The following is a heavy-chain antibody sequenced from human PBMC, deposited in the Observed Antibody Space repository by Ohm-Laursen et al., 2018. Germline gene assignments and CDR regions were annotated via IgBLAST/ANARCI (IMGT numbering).Heavy chain of an antibody. Sequence: SDTLSLTCTVSGGSISSYYWSWIRQPPGKGLEWIGYIYYSGSTNYNPSLKSRVTISVDTSKNQFSLKLSSVTAADTAVYYCARQKDYDILTGYYGSFDYWGQGTLVTVSS. J-gene: IGHJ4*02. V-gene: IGHV4-59*08. CDR1: GGSISSYY. CDR3: ARQKDYDILTGYYGSFDY. D-gene: IGHD3-9*01. CDR2: IYYSGST.